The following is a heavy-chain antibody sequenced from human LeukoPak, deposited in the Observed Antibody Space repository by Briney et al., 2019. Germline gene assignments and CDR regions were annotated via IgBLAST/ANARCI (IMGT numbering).Heavy chain of an antibody. D-gene: IGHD3-3*01. CDR1: GGTSSSYA. V-gene: IGHV1-69*01. Sequence: ASVKVSCKASGGTSSSYAISWVRQAPGQGLEWMGGIIPIFGTANYAQKFQGRVTITADESTSTAYMELSSLRSEDTAVYYCARSRIRKRITIFGVGGVQPQYPDYWGQGTLVTVSS. J-gene: IGHJ4*02. CDR2: IIPIFGTA. CDR3: ARSRIRKRITIFGVGGVQPQYPDY.